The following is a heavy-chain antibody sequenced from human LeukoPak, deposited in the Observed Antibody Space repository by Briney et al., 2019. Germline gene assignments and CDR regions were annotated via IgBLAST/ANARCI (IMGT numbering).Heavy chain of an antibody. D-gene: IGHD3-22*01. J-gene: IGHJ4*02. CDR2: ISSSGSTI. CDR3: ARESYYYDSSGYYLVDY. V-gene: IGHV3-48*03. CDR1: GFTFNSYE. Sequence: SGGSLRLSCAASGFTFNSYEMNWVRQAPGKGLEWVSYISSSGSTIYYADSVKGRFTISRDNAKNSLYLQMNSLRDEDTAVYYCARESYYYDSSGYYLVDYWGQGTLVTVSS.